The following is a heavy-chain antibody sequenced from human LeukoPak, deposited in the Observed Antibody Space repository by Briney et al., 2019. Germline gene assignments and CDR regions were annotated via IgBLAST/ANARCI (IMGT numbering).Heavy chain of an antibody. CDR1: GFTVSSNY. V-gene: IGHV3-66*01. J-gene: IGHJ4*02. D-gene: IGHD6-6*01. CDR3: ARDLSIAARPAFDY. Sequence: GGSLRLSCAASGFTVSSNYMSWVRQAPGKGLEWVSVFYSGGDTYYANSVRGGLTISRDNSKNTLYLQMNSLRAEDTAVYYCARDLSIAARPAFDYWGQGTLVTVSS. CDR2: FYSGGDT.